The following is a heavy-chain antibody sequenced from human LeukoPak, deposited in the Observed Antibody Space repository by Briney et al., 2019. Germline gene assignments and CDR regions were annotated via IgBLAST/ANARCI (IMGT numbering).Heavy chain of an antibody. CDR2: IYYSGST. Sequence: SETLSLTFTVSGGSISSYYGSWIRPPPGKGLEWIGYIYYSGSTNYNPSLKSRVTISVDTSKNQFSLKLSSVTAADTAVYYCARVNGIAAAGQLDYWGQGTLVTVSS. CDR3: ARVNGIAAAGQLDY. D-gene: IGHD6-13*01. CDR1: GGSISSYY. J-gene: IGHJ4*02. V-gene: IGHV4-59*01.